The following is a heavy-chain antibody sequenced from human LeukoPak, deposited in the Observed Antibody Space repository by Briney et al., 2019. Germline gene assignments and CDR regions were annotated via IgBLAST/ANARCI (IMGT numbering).Heavy chain of an antibody. D-gene: IGHD2-2*01. V-gene: IGHV3-73*01. CDR2: IRSKTNNYAT. CDR3: SSGGYCSSTSCYGEN. Sequence: GGSLRLSCAASGFTFSGSSMHWVRQASGKGLEWVGRIRSKTNNYATAYGASVKGRFTISRDDSKNTAYLQINSLKTEDTAVYYCSSGGYCSSTSCYGENWGQGTLVTVTS. J-gene: IGHJ4*02. CDR1: GFTFSGSS.